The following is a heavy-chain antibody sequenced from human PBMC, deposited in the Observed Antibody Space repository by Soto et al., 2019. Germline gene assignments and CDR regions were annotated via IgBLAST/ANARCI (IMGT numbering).Heavy chain of an antibody. J-gene: IGHJ6*02. CDR1: GGSISSSSYY. D-gene: IGHD1-7*01. CDR2: IYYSGST. Sequence: SETLSLTCTVSGGSISSSSYYWGWIRQPPGKGLEWIGSIYYSGSTYYNPSLKSRVTISVDTSKNQFSLKLSSVTAADTAVYYCARHHHHEALGLQSYYYYGMDVWGQGTTVTVSS. CDR3: ARHHHHEALGLQSYYYYGMDV. V-gene: IGHV4-39*01.